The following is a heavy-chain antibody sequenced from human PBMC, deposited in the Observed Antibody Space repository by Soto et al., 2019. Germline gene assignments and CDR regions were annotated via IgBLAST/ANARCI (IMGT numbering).Heavy chain of an antibody. CDR3: ARDPLVYGMDV. CDR1: GGSISSYY. CDR2: IYYSGST. Sequence: SETLSLTCTVSGGSISSYYWSWIRQPPGKGLKWIGYIYYSGSTNYNPSLKSRVTISVDTSKNQFSMKLSSVTAADTAVYYCARDPLVYGMDVWGQGTTVTVS. V-gene: IGHV4-59*01. J-gene: IGHJ6*02. D-gene: IGHD6-6*01.